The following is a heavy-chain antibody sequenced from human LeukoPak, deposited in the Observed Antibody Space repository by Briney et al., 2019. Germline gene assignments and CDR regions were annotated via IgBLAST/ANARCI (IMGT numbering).Heavy chain of an antibody. CDR3: ARNSIEYYYYYMDV. V-gene: IGHV4-59*01. Sequence: SETLSLTCTVSGGSISSYYWSWIRQPPGKGLEWIGYIYYSGSTNYNPSLKSRVTISVDTSKNQFSLKLSSVTAADTAVYYCARNSIEYYYYYMDVWGKGTTVTISS. J-gene: IGHJ6*03. CDR1: GGSISSYY. CDR2: IYYSGST. D-gene: IGHD2-21*01.